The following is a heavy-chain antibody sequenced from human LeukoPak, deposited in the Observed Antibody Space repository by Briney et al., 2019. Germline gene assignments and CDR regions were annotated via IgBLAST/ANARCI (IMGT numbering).Heavy chain of an antibody. CDR2: IYYSGST. V-gene: IGHV4-59*01. D-gene: IGHD7-27*01. J-gene: IGHJ4*02. CDR1: GGSISSYY. Sequence: PSETLSLTCTVSGGSISSYYWSWIRQPPGKGLEWIGYIYYSGSTSYNPSLKSRVTISVDTSKNQFSLKLSSETAADTAVYYCARDRKLGGFDYWGQGTLVTVSS. CDR3: ARDRKLGGFDY.